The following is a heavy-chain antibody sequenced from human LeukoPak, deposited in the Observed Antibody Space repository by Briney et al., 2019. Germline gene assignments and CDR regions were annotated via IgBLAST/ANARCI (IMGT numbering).Heavy chain of an antibody. Sequence: SVKASCKASGGTFSSYAISWVRQAPGQGLEWMGGIIPIFGTAKYAQKFQGRVTITADESTSTAYMELSSLRSEDTAVYYCASPPYYDGSGYWSGFDYWGQGTLVTVSS. CDR2: IIPIFGTA. CDR3: ASPPYYDGSGYWSGFDY. D-gene: IGHD3-22*01. CDR1: GGTFSSYA. V-gene: IGHV1-69*13. J-gene: IGHJ4*02.